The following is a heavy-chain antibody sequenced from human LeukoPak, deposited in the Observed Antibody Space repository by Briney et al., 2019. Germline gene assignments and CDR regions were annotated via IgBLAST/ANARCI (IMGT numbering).Heavy chain of an antibody. CDR1: GGTFSSYA. V-gene: IGHV1-69*05. Sequence: VASVKVSCKASGGTFSSYAISWVRQAPGQGLEWMGGIIPIFGTANYAQKFQGRVTITTDESTSTAYTELSSLRSEDTAVYYCARRGPLDDLRGYSYGYLNYFDYWGQGTLVTVSS. CDR2: IIPIFGTA. J-gene: IGHJ4*02. D-gene: IGHD5-18*01. CDR3: ARRGPLDDLRGYSYGYLNYFDY.